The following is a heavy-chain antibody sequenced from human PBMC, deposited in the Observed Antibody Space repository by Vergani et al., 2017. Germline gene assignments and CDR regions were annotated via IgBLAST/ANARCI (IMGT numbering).Heavy chain of an antibody. J-gene: IGHJ6*02. CDR3: ARDRYNWNDGGASGYYGMDV. D-gene: IGHD1-1*01. CDR1: GFTFSNAW. Sequence: EVQLVESGGGLVKPGGSLRLSCAASGFTFSNAWMNWVRQAPGKGLEWVSSISSSSSYIYYADSVKGRFTISRDNAKNSLYLQMNSLRAEDTAVYYCARDRYNWNDGGASGYYGMDVWGQGTTVTVSS. V-gene: IGHV3-21*01. CDR2: ISSSSSYI.